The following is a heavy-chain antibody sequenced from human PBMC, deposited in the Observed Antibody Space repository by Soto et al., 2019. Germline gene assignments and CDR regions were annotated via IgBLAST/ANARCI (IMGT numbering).Heavy chain of an antibody. CDR1: GDTVSSKSVA. CDR2: TYYRSRWYS. Sequence: PSQPLSLTCVGSGDTVSSKSVAWNLVRQSPSRCLEWLGRTYYRSRWYSDYAVSVRSRIDINADTSKNQVSLQLNSVTPEDTAVYYCARSEEDSDYYYYGMDVWGQGTTVTVSS. D-gene: IGHD2-15*01. J-gene: IGHJ6*02. V-gene: IGHV6-1*01. CDR3: ARSEEDSDYYYYGMDV.